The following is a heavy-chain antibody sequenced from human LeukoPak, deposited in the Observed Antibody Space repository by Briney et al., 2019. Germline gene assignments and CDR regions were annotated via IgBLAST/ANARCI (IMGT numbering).Heavy chain of an antibody. CDR3: ACPPEDDILTGYSY. D-gene: IGHD3-9*01. V-gene: IGHV3-30*02. CDR1: GFTFGSHA. Sequence: GGSLRLSCAASGFTFGSHAMSWVRQAPGKGLEWVAFIRYDGSNKYYADSVKGRFTISRDNSKNTLYLQMNSLRAEDTAVYYCACPPEDDILTGYSYWGQGTLVTVSS. CDR2: IRYDGSNK. J-gene: IGHJ4*02.